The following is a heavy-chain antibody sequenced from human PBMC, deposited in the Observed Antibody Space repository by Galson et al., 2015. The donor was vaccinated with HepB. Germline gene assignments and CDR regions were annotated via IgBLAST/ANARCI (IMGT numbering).Heavy chain of an antibody. V-gene: IGHV1-24*01. CDR3: ATVLFCTSSSCSRAPWFDP. J-gene: IGHJ5*02. CDR2: FDPEDGET. Sequence: SVKVSCKVSGYILSNLSMHWVRQAPGKGLEWMGGFDPEDGETIYAQKFQGRVTMTEDISTDTAYMTLNSLTSDDTAVYYCATVLFCTSSSCSRAPWFDPWGQGTLFTVSS. CDR1: GYILSNLS. D-gene: IGHD2-2*01.